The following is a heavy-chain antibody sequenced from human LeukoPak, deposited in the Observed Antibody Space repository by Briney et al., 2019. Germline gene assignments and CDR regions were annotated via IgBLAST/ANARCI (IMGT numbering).Heavy chain of an antibody. Sequence: GGSLRLSCAASGFTFSTYSMNWVRQAPGKGLEWVSYISSSSSTIYYADSVKGRFTIFRVNAKNSLYLQMNSLRAEDTAVYYCARDDYGDCGDWGQGTLVTVSS. J-gene: IGHJ4*02. CDR2: ISSSSSTI. CDR3: ARDDYGDCGD. CDR1: GFTFSTYS. V-gene: IGHV3-48*01. D-gene: IGHD4-17*01.